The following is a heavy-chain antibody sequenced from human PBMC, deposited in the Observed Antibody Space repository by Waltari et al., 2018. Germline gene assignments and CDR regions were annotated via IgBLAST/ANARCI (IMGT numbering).Heavy chain of an antibody. CDR3: ARQSGSYQADS. CDR2: IYASGTT. D-gene: IGHD1-26*01. V-gene: IGHV4-4*07. J-gene: IGHJ4*02. CDR1: GGSLSTYY. Sequence: QVQLQESGPGLVKPSETLSLTCPVSGGSLSTYYWNWLRQPAGKGLEWIGRIYASGTTNYNPSLKSRVTMSVDTSKNQFSLNLSSVTAADTAVYYCARQSGSYQADSWGQGTLVTVSS.